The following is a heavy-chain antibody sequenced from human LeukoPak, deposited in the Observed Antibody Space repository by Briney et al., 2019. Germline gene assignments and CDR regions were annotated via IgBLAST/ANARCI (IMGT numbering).Heavy chain of an antibody. V-gene: IGHV3-74*01. Sequence: PGGSLRLSCAASGFSFNSYWMHWVRQAPGKGLVWVSLIKSDGSDRRYADSVKGRFTISRDNAKNSLYLQMNSLRAEDTAVYYCARDYSSYFDYWGQGTLVTVSS. CDR3: ARDYSSYFDY. CDR1: GFSFNSYW. J-gene: IGHJ4*02. D-gene: IGHD4-4*01. CDR2: IKSDGSDR.